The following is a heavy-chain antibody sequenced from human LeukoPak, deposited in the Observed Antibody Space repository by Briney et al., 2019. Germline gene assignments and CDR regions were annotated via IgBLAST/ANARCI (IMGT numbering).Heavy chain of an antibody. J-gene: IGHJ4*02. CDR3: AKPTRGSGSFLIEY. CDR2: IWNDGSYK. Sequence: LPARSLRLSCAASGCTFSSCGMHWVRQAPGKGLEWVAVIWNDGSYKYYADSVKGRFTISRDNSKNTLYLEMNSPRAEDTAVYYCAKPTRGSGSFLIEYWGQGPLVTVSS. V-gene: IGHV3-33*06. CDR1: GCTFSSCG. D-gene: IGHD1-26*01.